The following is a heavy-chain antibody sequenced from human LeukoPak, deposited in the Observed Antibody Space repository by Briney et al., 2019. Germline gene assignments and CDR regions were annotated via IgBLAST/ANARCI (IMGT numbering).Heavy chain of an antibody. Sequence: SGGSLRLSCAASGFAFSTYEMNWVRQAPGKGLEWVSYISKTANTIYYADSVKGRFAISRDNAKNSLYLQMNSLRAEDTAVYYCARDPEGYCSGGSCYHDWFDPWGQGTLVTVSS. CDR1: GFAFSTYE. D-gene: IGHD2-15*01. J-gene: IGHJ5*02. V-gene: IGHV3-48*03. CDR3: ARDPEGYCSGGSCYHDWFDP. CDR2: ISKTANTI.